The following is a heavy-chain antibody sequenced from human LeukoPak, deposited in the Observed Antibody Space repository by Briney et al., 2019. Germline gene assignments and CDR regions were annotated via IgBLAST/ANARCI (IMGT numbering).Heavy chain of an antibody. V-gene: IGHV1-2*02. CDR3: ARDRTYYYGSGSAINWFDP. Sequence: ASVKVSCKASGYTFSGYYMHWVRQAPGQGLEWMGWINPNSGGTNYAQKFQGRVTMTRDTSISTAYMELSRLRSDDTAVYYCARDRTYYYGSGSAINWFDPWGQGTLVTVSS. J-gene: IGHJ5*02. CDR1: GYTFSGYY. CDR2: INPNSGGT. D-gene: IGHD3-10*01.